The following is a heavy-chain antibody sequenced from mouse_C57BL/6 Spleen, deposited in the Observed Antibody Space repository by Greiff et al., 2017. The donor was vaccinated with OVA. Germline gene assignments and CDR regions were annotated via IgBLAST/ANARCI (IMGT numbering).Heavy chain of an antibody. J-gene: IGHJ2*01. D-gene: IGHD2-12*01. CDR2: IYPGSGST. CDR3: ARHDDSYYIDY. CDR1: GYTFTSYW. V-gene: IGHV1-55*01. Sequence: VQLQQPGAELVKPGASVTMSCKASGYTFTSYWITWVKQRPGQGLEWIGDIYPGSGSTNYNEKFKSKATLTVDTSSSTAYMQLSSLASEDSAVYYWARHDDSYYIDYWGQGTTLTVSS.